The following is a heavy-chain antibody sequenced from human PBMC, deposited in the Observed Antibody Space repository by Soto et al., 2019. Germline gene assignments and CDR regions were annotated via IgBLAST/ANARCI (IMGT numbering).Heavy chain of an antibody. J-gene: IGHJ1*01. CDR1: GRIFSSFP. CDR2: VISASGSV. Sequence: QVQVVQSGAEVKKPGSSVKISCKASGRIFSSFPTSWVRQVPGQGLEWMGGVISASGSVTYAPQFQGRVTITAVTSAGIGYLELTSLTSEDPTIYYCAKVGRRDGYSYVLEQCGQGTMVTVSS. CDR3: AKVGRRDGYSYVLEQ. V-gene: IGHV1-69*06. D-gene: IGHD5-18*01.